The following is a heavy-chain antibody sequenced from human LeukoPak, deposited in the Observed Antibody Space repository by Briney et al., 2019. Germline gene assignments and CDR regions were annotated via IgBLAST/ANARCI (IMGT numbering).Heavy chain of an antibody. V-gene: IGHV4-59*01. CDR2: TYDSGSS. D-gene: IGHD2-2*01. CDR1: GGSMRNYY. CDR3: ARGWASSWYYFDF. J-gene: IGHJ4*02. Sequence: PSETLSLTCAVSGGSMRNYYWSWIRQPPGKGLEWIGCTYDSGSSSYNPSLRSRVSISIDTSQNQFSLNLSSVTAADTAVYYCARGWASSWYYFDFWGQGTLVTVSS.